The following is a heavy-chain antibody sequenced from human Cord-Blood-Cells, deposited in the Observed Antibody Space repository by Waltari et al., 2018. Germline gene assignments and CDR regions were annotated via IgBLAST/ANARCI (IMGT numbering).Heavy chain of an antibody. Sequence: QVQLVQSGAEVKKPGASVKVSCKASGYTFTGYYMHWVRQAPGQGREWMGWINPNRGGTNYAQKFQGWVTMTRDTSISTAYMELSRLRSDDTAVYYCARSGTANWFDPWGQGTLVTVSS. V-gene: IGHV1-2*04. CDR3: ARSGTANWFDP. D-gene: IGHD6-13*01. CDR2: INPNRGGT. CDR1: GYTFTGYY. J-gene: IGHJ5*02.